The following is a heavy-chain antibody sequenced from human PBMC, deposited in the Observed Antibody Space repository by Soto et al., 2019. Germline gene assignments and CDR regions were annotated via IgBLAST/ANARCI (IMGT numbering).Heavy chain of an antibody. V-gene: IGHV1-18*04. Sequence: ASVKVSCKASGYTFTSYGISWVRQAPGQGLEWMGWISAYNGNTNYAQKLQGRVTMTTDTSTSTAYMELRSLRSDDTAVYYCARFASSSTSCYTDRATYYYYGMDVWGQLTTVPVYS. CDR1: GYTFTSYG. J-gene: IGHJ6*02. CDR2: ISAYNGNT. CDR3: ARFASSSTSCYTDRATYYYYGMDV. D-gene: IGHD2-2*02.